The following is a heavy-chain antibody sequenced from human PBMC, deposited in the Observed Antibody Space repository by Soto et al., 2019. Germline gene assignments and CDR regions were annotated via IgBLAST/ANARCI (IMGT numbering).Heavy chain of an antibody. CDR1: GFIFTNYA. CDR2: IGGRGNSA. D-gene: IGHD5-12*01. CDR3: VREGRGSFDF. V-gene: IGHV3-23*01. Sequence: GGSLRLSCAASGFIFTNYAMNWVRQAPGKGLEWVSVIGGRGNSAYYEDSVQGRFTISRDNSKNTLSLQMSSLTADDTAIYYCVREGRGSFDFWGRGTMVTVSS. J-gene: IGHJ3*01.